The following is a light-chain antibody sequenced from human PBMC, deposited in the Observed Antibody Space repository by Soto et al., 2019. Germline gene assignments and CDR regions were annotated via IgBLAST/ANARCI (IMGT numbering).Light chain of an antibody. V-gene: IGKV1-9*01. CDR1: QGISSD. J-gene: IGKJ5*01. CDR3: QQFNSYPVT. CDR2: SAS. Sequence: IQLTQAPSSLSASVGDRVTITCRASQGISSDLAWSQQKPGKAPKLLIYSASTLQNGVPSRFSGSGSGTDFTITISGMQPEDFATYSCQQFNSYPVTFGHVTRLETK.